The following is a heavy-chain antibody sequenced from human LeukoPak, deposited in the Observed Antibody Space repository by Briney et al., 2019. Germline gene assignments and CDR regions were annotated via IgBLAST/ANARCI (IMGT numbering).Heavy chain of an antibody. J-gene: IGHJ4*02. D-gene: IGHD3-10*01. Sequence: GSLRLSCAASGFTFSSYSMNWVRQAPGKGLEWIGEINHSGSTNYNPSLKSRVTISVDTSKNQFSLKLSSVTAADTAVYYCARVYYYGSGSFDYWGQGTLVTVSS. V-gene: IGHV4-34*01. CDR3: ARVYYYGSGSFDY. CDR1: GFTFSSYS. CDR2: INHSGST.